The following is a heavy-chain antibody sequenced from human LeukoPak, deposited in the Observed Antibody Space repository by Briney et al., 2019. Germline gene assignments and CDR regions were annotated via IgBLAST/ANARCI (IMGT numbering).Heavy chain of an antibody. V-gene: IGHV1-2*02. J-gene: IGHJ4*02. D-gene: IGHD4-11*01. Sequence: ASVKVSCKASGYTFTVHYMHWQRQAPGQGPEWMGWIHPNGGTNYAPKFQGRVTLTRDTSISTAYMELSSLSSDDTAVYYCARMWSDYSHYDYWGQGTLVTVSS. CDR3: ARMWSDYSHYDY. CDR1: GYTFTVHY. CDR2: IHPNGGT.